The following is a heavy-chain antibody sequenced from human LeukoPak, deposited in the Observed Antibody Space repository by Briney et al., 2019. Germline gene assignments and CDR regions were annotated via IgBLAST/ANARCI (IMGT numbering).Heavy chain of an antibody. CDR1: GGSISSYY. CDR2: IYYSAST. D-gene: IGHD6-19*01. V-gene: IGHV4-59*04. Sequence: SETLSLTCTVSGGSISSYYWSWIRQPPGKGLEWIGYIYYSASTYYNPSLKSRVTISVDTSKNQFSLKLNSVTAADTAVYYCARHSSVAAVDYWGQGTLVTVSS. CDR3: ARHSSVAAVDY. J-gene: IGHJ4*02.